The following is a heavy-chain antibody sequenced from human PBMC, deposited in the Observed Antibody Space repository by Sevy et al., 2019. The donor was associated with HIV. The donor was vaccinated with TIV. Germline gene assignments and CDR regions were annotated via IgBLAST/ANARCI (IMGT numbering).Heavy chain of an antibody. CDR1: GGAITSGAYY. Sequence: SESLSLTCTVSGGAITSGAYYWNCIRQPPGKGLEWIGYIDHSARIFYNPALLSRAIISQDTSKNQFSLKLSSVTAADTAVYFCATERGDSYLFMDNWGQGTPVTVSS. D-gene: IGHD5-18*01. CDR2: IDHSARI. J-gene: IGHJ4*02. CDR3: ATERGDSYLFMDN. V-gene: IGHV4-30-4*01.